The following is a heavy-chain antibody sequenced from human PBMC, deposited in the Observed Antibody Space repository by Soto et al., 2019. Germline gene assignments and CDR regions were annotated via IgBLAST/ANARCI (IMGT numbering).Heavy chain of an antibody. J-gene: IGHJ6*02. CDR2: IVPLFRTT. D-gene: IGHD6-13*01. Sequence: QVQLVQSGAEAKKPGSSVKVSCKTSGGTFSSYAISWVRQAPGQGLEWMGGIVPLFRTTNYAQKFQGRVTIIADTSTYTVYMDLSGLRSGDTAVYYCARGGYSSTWSNLLDRSGLDVWGQGTTVTVSS. V-gene: IGHV1-69*06. CDR1: GGTFSSYA. CDR3: ARGGYSSTWSNLLDRSGLDV.